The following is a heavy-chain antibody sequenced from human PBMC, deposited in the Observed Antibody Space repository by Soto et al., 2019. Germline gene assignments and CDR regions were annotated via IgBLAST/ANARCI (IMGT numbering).Heavy chain of an antibody. CDR2: MYYTGTT. CDR3: AIVRPTNNWYSFDV. V-gene: IGHV4-39*01. CDR1: GGSISSGTSY. Sequence: QLRLQESGPGLVRPSEPLSLTCTVSGGSISSGTSYWGWIRQSPGKGLEWIGSMYYTGTTDYNSSLKSRATISVDMSKNQFSLKLSSVTAAATAVYFCAIVRPTNNWYSFDVWGQVSLVTVS. J-gene: IGHJ3*01. D-gene: IGHD1-1*01.